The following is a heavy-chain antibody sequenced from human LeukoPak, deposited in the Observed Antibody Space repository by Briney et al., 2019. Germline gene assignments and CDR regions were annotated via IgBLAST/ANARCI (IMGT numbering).Heavy chain of an antibody. CDR3: ARDGFRVTTTFTYYYYYYMDV. J-gene: IGHJ6*03. D-gene: IGHD4-11*01. Sequence: ASVKVSCKAPGYRSTGYHIHWVRQAPGQGLEWMGWINPHTGATNYAQKFQGRVTMTRDTSVSTASMELNRLKSDDTAVYYCARDGFRVTTTFTYYYYYYMDVWGEGTTVTVSS. CDR2: INPHTGAT. V-gene: IGHV1-2*02. CDR1: GYRSTGYH.